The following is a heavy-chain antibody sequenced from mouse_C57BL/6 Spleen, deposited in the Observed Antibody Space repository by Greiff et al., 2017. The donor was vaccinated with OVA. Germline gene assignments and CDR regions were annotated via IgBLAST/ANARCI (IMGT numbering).Heavy chain of an antibody. D-gene: IGHD6-5*01. CDR3: ARGAYIGDDAMDY. J-gene: IGHJ4*01. CDR2: IFPGSGST. CDR1: GYTFTDYY. V-gene: IGHV1-75*01. Sequence: QVQLVESGPELVKPGASVKISCKASGYTFTDYYINWVKQKPGQGLEWIGWIFPGSGSTYYHEKFKGKATLTVDKSSSTAYMLLSSLTSEDSAVYFCARGAYIGDDAMDYWGQGTSVTVSS.